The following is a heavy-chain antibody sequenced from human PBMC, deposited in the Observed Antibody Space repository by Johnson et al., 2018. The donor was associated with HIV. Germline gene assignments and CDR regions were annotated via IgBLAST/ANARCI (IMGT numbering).Heavy chain of an antibody. CDR2: ISYDGSST. Sequence: QVVESGGGVVQPGRSMRLSCAAYGFTVRSNYMSWVRQAPGKGLEWVALISYDGSSTYFADSVKGRFTISRDNAKNSLYLQMNSLRAEDTAVYYCSRHSPRGYSGYDAFDIWGQGTMVTVSS. D-gene: IGHD5-12*01. V-gene: IGHV3-30-3*01. CDR1: GFTVRSNY. J-gene: IGHJ3*02. CDR3: SRHSPRGYSGYDAFDI.